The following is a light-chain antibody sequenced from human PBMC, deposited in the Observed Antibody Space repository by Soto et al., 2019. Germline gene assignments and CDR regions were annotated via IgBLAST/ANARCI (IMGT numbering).Light chain of an antibody. CDR2: YAS. V-gene: IGKV3-15*01. CDR1: ESVHRN. CDR3: QHYSNWPPT. Sequence: EMVMTQSPATLSVSPGGRVTLSCRASESVHRNLAWYQQKPGQGPSLLIYYASTRATGVPDRFTGSGSGTEFTLTISSLQSEDCGVYHCQHYSNWPPTFGPGTKVEIK. J-gene: IGKJ3*01.